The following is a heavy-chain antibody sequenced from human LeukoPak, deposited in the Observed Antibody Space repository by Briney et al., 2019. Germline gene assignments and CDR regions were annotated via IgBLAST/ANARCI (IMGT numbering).Heavy chain of an antibody. CDR3: ARGLYYYDSSGYLGY. J-gene: IGHJ4*02. CDR1: GGTFSNYY. D-gene: IGHD3-22*01. Sequence: SETLSLTCAVYGGTFSNYYWTWIRQPPGKGLEWIGEINQSGSTHYNPSLKSRVTISVDTSKNQFSLKLSSVTAADTAVYYCARGLYYYDSSGYLGYWGQGTLVTVSS. V-gene: IGHV4-34*01. CDR2: INQSGST.